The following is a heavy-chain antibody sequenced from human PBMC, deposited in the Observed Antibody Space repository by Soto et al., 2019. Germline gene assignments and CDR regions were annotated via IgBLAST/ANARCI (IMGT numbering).Heavy chain of an antibody. CDR1: GFTFSDYT. V-gene: IGHV3-21*01. CDR2: ITSSSSYM. D-gene: IGHD3-10*01. Sequence: PXGSLRISCAASGFTFSDYTMNWVRQAPGKGLEWVSSITSSSSYMFYADSVKGRFTISRDNAKNSLYLQMNSLRAEDTAVYYCARVFGESRDYWGQGPLVTVSS. J-gene: IGHJ4*02. CDR3: ARVFGESRDY.